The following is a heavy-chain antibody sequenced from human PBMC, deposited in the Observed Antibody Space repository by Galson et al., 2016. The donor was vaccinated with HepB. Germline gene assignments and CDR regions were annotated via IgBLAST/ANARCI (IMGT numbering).Heavy chain of an antibody. Sequence: SLRLSCAASGFTFNSYSMNWVRQAPGKGLEWVSSISSSSDYIFYADSVKGRFTTSRDNSKNTLYLQMNNLRVEDTAVYYCAVYCSTRSCSEGSFDVWGQGTMVTVSS. V-gene: IGHV3-21*01. J-gene: IGHJ3*01. CDR1: GFTFNSYS. CDR3: AVYCSTRSCSEGSFDV. D-gene: IGHD2-2*01. CDR2: ISSSSDYI.